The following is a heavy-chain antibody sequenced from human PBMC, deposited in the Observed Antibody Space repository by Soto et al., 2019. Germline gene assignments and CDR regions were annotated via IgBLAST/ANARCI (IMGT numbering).Heavy chain of an antibody. Sequence: EVQLVESGGGLVQPGGSLRLSCAASGFSFTSYWMHWVRQAPEKGLVWVSRINTDGSSTNYADSVKGRFTISRDNAKNALYWPMERRGTDDTAIYYCAKRDVNSKGFHYWGQGTLVSVSS. CDR1: GFSFTSYW. V-gene: IGHV3-74*01. CDR2: INTDGSST. J-gene: IGHJ4*02. D-gene: IGHD3-16*01. CDR3: AKRDVNSKGFHY.